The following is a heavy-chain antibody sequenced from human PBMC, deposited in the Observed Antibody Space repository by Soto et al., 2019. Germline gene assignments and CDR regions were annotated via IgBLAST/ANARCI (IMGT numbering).Heavy chain of an antibody. CDR1: GGTFSSYA. V-gene: IGHV1-69*13. CDR3: AIPPMNYYDSSGT. J-gene: IGHJ5*02. CDR2: IIPIFGTA. D-gene: IGHD3-22*01. Sequence: SVKVSCKASGGTFSSYAISWVRQAPGQGLEWMGGIIPIFGTANYAQKFQGRVTITADESTSTAYMELSSLRSEDTAVYYCAIPPMNYYDSSGTWGQGTLVTVSS.